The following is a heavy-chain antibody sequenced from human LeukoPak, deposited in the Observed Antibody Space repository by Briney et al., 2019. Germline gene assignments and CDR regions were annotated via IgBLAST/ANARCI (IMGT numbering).Heavy chain of an antibody. CDR3: ARTFLFWGSYFDY. CDR1: GGSISSYY. V-gene: IGHV4-59*01. J-gene: IGHJ4*02. CDR2: IYYSGST. Sequence: SQTLSLTCTVSGGSISSYYWSWIRQPPGKGLEWIGYIYYSGSTNYNPSLKSRVTISVDTSKNQFSLKLSSVTAADTAVYFCARTFLFWGSYFDYWGQGTLVTVSS. D-gene: IGHD3-16*01.